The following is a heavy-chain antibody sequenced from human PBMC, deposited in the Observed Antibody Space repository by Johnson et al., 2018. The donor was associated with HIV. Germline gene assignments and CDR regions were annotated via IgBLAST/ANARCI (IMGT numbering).Heavy chain of an antibody. V-gene: IGHV3-66*01. CDR1: GFTVSSNY. D-gene: IGHD3-22*01. CDR3: AREGGAFYDSSGSLAFDI. J-gene: IGHJ3*02. Sequence: MLLVESGGGLVQPGGSLRRSCAASGFTVSSNYMNWVRQAPGKGLERVALLYSGGSTYYADSVKGRFTISRDNSKSTLYVQMNRLTVDDTAVYYCAREGGAFYDSSGSLAFDIWGQGTMVTVSS. CDR2: LYSGGST.